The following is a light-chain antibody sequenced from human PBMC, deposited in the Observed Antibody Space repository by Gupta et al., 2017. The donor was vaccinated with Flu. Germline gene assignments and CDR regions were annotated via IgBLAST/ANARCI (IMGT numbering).Light chain of an antibody. Sequence: PSSPYASVGDRVTINWRASKGIKNDLTWYQQQPGKAPRLLIYAASTLNSGVPARFSGSGSGPDFTLKISNLKTDDSATYYCTQYKQYPKTFGQGTXLEIK. CDR2: AAS. V-gene: IGKV1-6*01. CDR1: KGIKND. J-gene: IGKJ1*01. CDR3: TQYKQYPKT.